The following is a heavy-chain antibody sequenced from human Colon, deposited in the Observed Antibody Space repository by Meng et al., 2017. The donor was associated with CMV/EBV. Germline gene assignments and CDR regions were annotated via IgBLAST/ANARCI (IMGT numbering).Heavy chain of an antibody. CDR2: INTHSGGT. V-gene: IGHV1-2*02. Sequence: ASVKVSCKASGYTFTDYYIHWVRQAPGQGLEWMGWINTHSGGTNFAQKFQGRVTMTRDTSISIVYMELSRLRSDGTAVYYCARSGSYTEWYFDLWGRGTLVTVSS. CDR3: ARSGSYTEWYFDL. J-gene: IGHJ2*01. CDR1: GYTFTDYY. D-gene: IGHD1-26*01.